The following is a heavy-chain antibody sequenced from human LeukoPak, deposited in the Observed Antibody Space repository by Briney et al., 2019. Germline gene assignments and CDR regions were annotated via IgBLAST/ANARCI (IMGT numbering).Heavy chain of an antibody. D-gene: IGHD4/OR15-4a*01. CDR2: INSNTNGGTT. V-gene: IGHV3-15*01. Sequence: GGSLTLSCAASGFTFSNAWMSWVRQAPGKGLEWVGRINSNTNGGTTDYATPVKGRFMISRDDSKNTLYLQMNSLKTEDTAVYYCTTSPLYGGFDYWGQGTLVTVSS. CDR1: GFTFSNAW. J-gene: IGHJ4*02. CDR3: TTSPLYGGFDY.